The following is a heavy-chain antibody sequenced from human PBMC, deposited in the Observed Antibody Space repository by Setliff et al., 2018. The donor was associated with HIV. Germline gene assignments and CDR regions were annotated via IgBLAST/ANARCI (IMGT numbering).Heavy chain of an antibody. CDR1: GYSLTSGYY. D-gene: IGHD3-10*01. CDR2: IHHSGTA. Sequence: ETLSLTCGVSGYSLTSGYYWGWIRQPPGKGLEWIGSIHHSGTAYDNPSLKSRVTISVDPSKNQILLRLSSVTAADTAVYYCARLSGGMVPNYWGQGTLVTVSS. V-gene: IGHV4-38-2*01. CDR3: ARLSGGMVPNY. J-gene: IGHJ4*02.